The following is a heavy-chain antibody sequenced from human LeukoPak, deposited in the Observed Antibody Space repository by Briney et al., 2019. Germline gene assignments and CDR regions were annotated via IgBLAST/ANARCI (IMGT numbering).Heavy chain of an antibody. CDR1: GSTLASYA. V-gene: IGHV3-23*01. Sequence: HPGGSRRPARPPVGSTLASYAMSWVRQLQGRGRGWVSAISGSGGSTYYADSVKGRFTISRDNSKNTLYLQMNSLRAEDTAVYYCAKDHEIAAAGTDFDYWGQGTLVTVSS. CDR2: ISGSGGST. CDR3: AKDHEIAAAGTDFDY. D-gene: IGHD6-13*01. J-gene: IGHJ4*02.